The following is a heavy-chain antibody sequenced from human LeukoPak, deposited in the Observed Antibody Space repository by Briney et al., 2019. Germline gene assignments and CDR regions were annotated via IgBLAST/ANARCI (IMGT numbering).Heavy chain of an antibody. CDR1: GGSISSYY. V-gene: IGHV4-59*01. J-gene: IGHJ3*02. CDR2: IYYSGST. D-gene: IGHD3-22*01. CDR3: ARDPDDNSGYFLFDI. Sequence: KPSETLSLTCTVSGGSISSYYWSWIRQPPGKGLEWIGYIYYSGSTNYNPSLKSRVTISVDTSKSQFSLKLSAVTAADTAVYYCARDPDDNSGYFLFDIWGQGTMVTVSS.